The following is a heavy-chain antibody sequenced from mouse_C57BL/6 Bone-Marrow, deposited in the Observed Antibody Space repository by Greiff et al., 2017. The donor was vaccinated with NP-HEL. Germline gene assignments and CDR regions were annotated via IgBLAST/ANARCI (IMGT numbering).Heavy chain of an antibody. CDR2: IWGVGST. Sequence: VKVVESGPGLVAPSQSLSITCTVSGFSLTSYGVDWVRQSPGKGLEWLGVIWGVGSTNYNSAPKSRLSISKDNSKSQVFLKMNSLQTDDTAMYYCASGAYWGQGTLVTVSA. V-gene: IGHV2-6*01. CDR3: ASGAY. CDR1: GFSLTSYG. J-gene: IGHJ3*01.